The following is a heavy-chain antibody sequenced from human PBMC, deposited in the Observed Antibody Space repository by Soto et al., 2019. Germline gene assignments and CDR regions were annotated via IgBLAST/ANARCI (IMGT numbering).Heavy chain of an antibody. Sequence: EVQLVEFGGGLAQPGGSLRLSCAASGFTFSSYWMYWVRQAPGEGLVWVSRINSDGSSTTYADSVKGRFTVSRDNAKDPLGLHMNGLRDEDTAVYYCAGDGGYFDFWGQGILVTVSS. CDR1: GFTFSSYW. V-gene: IGHV3-74*01. J-gene: IGHJ4*02. CDR2: INSDGSST. D-gene: IGHD3-10*01. CDR3: AGDGGYFDF.